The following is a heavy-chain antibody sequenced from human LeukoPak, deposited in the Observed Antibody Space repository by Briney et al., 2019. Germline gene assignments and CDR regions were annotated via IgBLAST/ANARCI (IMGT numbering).Heavy chain of an antibody. CDR1: GYTFRNYV. Sequence: GGSLRLSCAASGYTFRNYVIHWVRQAPGKGLEWAAVISSDGNTKYYADSVKGRFTISRDNSNNTLYLQMNSLRADDTAIYYCARRRIVGSTDDAFDIWGQGTMVTLSS. CDR2: ISSDGNTK. CDR3: ARRRIVGSTDDAFDI. V-gene: IGHV3-30-3*01. J-gene: IGHJ3*02. D-gene: IGHD1-26*01.